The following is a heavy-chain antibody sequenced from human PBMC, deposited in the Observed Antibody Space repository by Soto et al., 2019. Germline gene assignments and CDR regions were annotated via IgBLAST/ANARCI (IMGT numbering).Heavy chain of an antibody. CDR1: GFTFSSDA. Sequence: EVQLLESGGGLVQPGGSLRLSCAASGFTFSSDAMSWVRQAPGKGLEWVSAISGSGGNTYYADSVKGRFTISRDNSKNTLYLQMNSLRAEDTAVYYCAKGRHGCGGDCYAYWGQGTLVTVSS. CDR3: AKGRHGCGGDCYAY. CDR2: ISGSGGNT. D-gene: IGHD2-21*01. J-gene: IGHJ4*02. V-gene: IGHV3-23*01.